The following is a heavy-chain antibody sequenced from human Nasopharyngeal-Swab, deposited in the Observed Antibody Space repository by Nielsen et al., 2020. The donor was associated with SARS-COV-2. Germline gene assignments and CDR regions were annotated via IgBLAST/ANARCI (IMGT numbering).Heavy chain of an antibody. Sequence: SPKIPCAASGFTFDDYAMHWVRQAPGKGLEWVSGISWNSVSIGYADSVKGRFTISRDNAKNSLYLQMNSLRAEDTALYYCAKDGCSGGSCYSDYWGQGTLVTVSS. CDR2: ISWNSVSI. V-gene: IGHV3-9*01. CDR1: GFTFDDYA. J-gene: IGHJ4*02. D-gene: IGHD2-15*01. CDR3: AKDGCSGGSCYSDY.